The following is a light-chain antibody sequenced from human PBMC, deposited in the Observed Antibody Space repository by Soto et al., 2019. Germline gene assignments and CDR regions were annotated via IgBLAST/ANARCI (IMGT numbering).Light chain of an antibody. CDR1: SSDVGGYNY. V-gene: IGLV2-8*01. CDR3: CSYAGTFYV. J-gene: IGLJ1*01. CDR2: EVS. Sequence: QSLLTQPASVSVSPGQSITVSCTGTSSDVGGYNYVSWYQQHPGKAPKLMIYEVSERPSGVPDRFSGSKSGNTASLTISGLQAEDEADYYCCSYAGTFYVFGTGTKVTVL.